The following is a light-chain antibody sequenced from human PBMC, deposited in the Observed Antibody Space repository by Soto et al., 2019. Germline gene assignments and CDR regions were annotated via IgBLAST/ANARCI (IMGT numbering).Light chain of an antibody. CDR3: QQRSST. J-gene: IGKJ3*01. Sequence: EIVLTQSPATLSLSPGERATLSCRASQSVSSYLAWYQQKPGQAPRLLIYDASNRATGIPARFSGSGSGTDFTLTISSVEAEVFAFYYCQQRSSTFGPGTKVDIK. CDR2: DAS. CDR1: QSVSSY. V-gene: IGKV3-11*01.